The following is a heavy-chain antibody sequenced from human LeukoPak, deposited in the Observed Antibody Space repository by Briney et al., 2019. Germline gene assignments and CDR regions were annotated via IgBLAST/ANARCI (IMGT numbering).Heavy chain of an antibody. V-gene: IGHV3-7*03. CDR3: AREGNWGSSSY. D-gene: IGHD7-27*01. CDR1: GFIFRSYW. CDR2: INQEGSER. Sequence: GGSLRLSCEVSGFIFRSYWMSWVRQAPGKGLEGVGNINQEGSERNHVDSVKGRFTISRDNAKNSLYLQMNSLRVEDTALYYCAREGNWGSSSYWGQGTLVTVSS. J-gene: IGHJ4*02.